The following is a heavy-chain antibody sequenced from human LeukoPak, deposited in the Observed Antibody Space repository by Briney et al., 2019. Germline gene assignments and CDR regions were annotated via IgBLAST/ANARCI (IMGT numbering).Heavy chain of an antibody. V-gene: IGHV4-59*01. D-gene: IGHD6-19*01. Sequence: NPSETLSLTCIVSGDSISSYYWSWIRQAPGKGLEWVAYISYSGSTNYNPSLKSRFTISVDTSKNQFSLNLTSVTAEDTAMYYCARWSLHSSGWYFDYWGQGTLVTVSS. CDR2: ISYSGST. CDR3: ARWSLHSSGWYFDY. CDR1: GDSISSYY. J-gene: IGHJ4*02.